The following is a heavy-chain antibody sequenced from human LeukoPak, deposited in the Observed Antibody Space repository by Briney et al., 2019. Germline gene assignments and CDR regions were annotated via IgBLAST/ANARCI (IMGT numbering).Heavy chain of an antibody. V-gene: IGHV4-34*01. CDR3: ASGILTGYSAYYFDY. CDR2: INHSGST. Sequence: SSETLSLTCAVYGGSFSGYYWSWIRQPPGKGLEWIGEINHSGSTNYNPSLKSRVTISVDTSKNQLSLKLSSVTAADTAVYYCASGILTGYSAYYFDYWGQGTLVTVSS. J-gene: IGHJ4*02. D-gene: IGHD3-9*01. CDR1: GGSFSGYY.